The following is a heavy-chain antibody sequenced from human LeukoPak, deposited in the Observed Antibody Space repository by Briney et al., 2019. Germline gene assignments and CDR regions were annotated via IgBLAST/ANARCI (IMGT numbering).Heavy chain of an antibody. J-gene: IGHJ4*02. CDR2: ISYSGNN. V-gene: IGHV4-39*01. CDR3: VRHAHDPTFDF. CDR1: GVSIISSVSVTTTMFY. Sequence: PSETLSLTCTVSGVSIISSVSVTTTMFYWAWVLQHPGKGLEWIGDISYSGNNYYNPSLESRVTISEGTSKNQFSLKLSSVTAADTAVYYCVRHAHDPTFDFWGQGILVTVSS.